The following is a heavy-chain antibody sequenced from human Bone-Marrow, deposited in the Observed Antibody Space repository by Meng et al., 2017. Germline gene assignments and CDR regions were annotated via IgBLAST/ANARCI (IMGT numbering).Heavy chain of an antibody. V-gene: IGHV3-33*01. CDR2: IWYDGSNK. CDR1: GFTFSSYG. Sequence: GESLKISCAASGFTFSSYGMHWVRQAPGKGLEWVAVIWYDGSNKYYADSVKGRFTISRDNSKNTLYLQMNTLRAEDTAVYYCARVEPQMVTSYFDYWGQGTLVTVSS. CDR3: ARVEPQMVTSYFDY. J-gene: IGHJ4*02. D-gene: IGHD5-18*01.